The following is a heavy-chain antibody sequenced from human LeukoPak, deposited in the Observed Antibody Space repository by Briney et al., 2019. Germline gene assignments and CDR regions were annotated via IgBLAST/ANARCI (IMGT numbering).Heavy chain of an antibody. V-gene: IGHV3-48*04. J-gene: IGHJ6*02. D-gene: IGHD1-26*01. CDR2: ISTSGRII. CDR1: GFTFSSYS. CDR3: AGGYAMDV. Sequence: GGSLRLSCGGSGFTFSSYSMNWVRQAPGKGLEWVSFISTSGRIIYYADSVKGRFTISRDNAKNSLYLQMNSPRAEDTAVYYCAGGYAMDVWGQGTTVTVSS.